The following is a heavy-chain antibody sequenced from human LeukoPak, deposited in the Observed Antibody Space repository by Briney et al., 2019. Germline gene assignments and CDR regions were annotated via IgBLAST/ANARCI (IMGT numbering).Heavy chain of an antibody. V-gene: IGHV1-2*02. D-gene: IGHD2-8*01. CDR2: INPNSGGT. CDR1: GYTFTGYY. Sequence: ASVKVSCRASGYTFTGYYMHWVRQAPGQGLEWMGWINPNSGGTNYAQKFRGRVTMTRDTSISTAYMELSRLRSDDTAVYYCARLYCTNGVCAEGNWFDPWGQGTLVTVSS. CDR3: ARLYCTNGVCAEGNWFDP. J-gene: IGHJ5*02.